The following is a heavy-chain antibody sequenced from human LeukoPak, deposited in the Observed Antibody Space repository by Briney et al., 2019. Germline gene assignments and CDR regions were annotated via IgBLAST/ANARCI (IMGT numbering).Heavy chain of an antibody. CDR2: ITGSGRGT. CDR1: GLTFSNYA. Sequence: GGSLRLSCTASGLTFSNYATSWVRQAPGKGLEWVSSITGSGRGTYYADSVKGRFSVSRDNSQNTVFLHMNSLRADDTALYYCSKDPNGDYVGAFDMWGPGTMVTVSS. J-gene: IGHJ3*02. V-gene: IGHV3-23*01. CDR3: SKDPNGDYVGAFDM. D-gene: IGHD4-17*01.